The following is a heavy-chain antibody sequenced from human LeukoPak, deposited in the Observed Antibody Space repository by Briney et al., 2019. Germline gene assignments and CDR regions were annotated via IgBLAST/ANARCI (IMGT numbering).Heavy chain of an antibody. Sequence: SETLSLTCAVYGGSFSGYYWTWIRQTSGKGLEWIGEINHRGSTNYNPSLGSRVTISVDTSKNHFSLDLTSVTAADTAVYYCASGGWYRGYWGQGTLVTVSS. CDR1: GGSFSGYY. V-gene: IGHV4-34*01. D-gene: IGHD2-15*01. J-gene: IGHJ4*02. CDR2: INHRGST. CDR3: ASGGWYRGY.